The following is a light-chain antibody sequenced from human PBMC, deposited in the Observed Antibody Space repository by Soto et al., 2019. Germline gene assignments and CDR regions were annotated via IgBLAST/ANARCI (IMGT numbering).Light chain of an antibody. CDR3: QQYNNWPPWT. V-gene: IGKV3-15*01. CDR1: QSVSSN. J-gene: IGKJ1*01. Sequence: IVMTQSPATLSVSPGERATLSCRASQSVSSNIAWYQQKPGQAPRLLIYGASNRATGIPARFSGRGSGTEFTLTISSLQSEDFAVYYCQQYNNWPPWTFGQGTKVDIK. CDR2: GAS.